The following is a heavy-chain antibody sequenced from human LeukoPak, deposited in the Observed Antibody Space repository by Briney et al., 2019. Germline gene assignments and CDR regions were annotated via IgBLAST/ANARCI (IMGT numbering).Heavy chain of an antibody. CDR2: IRYDGSNK. CDR3: AKGSGKMTTVTTDY. CDR1: GFTFSSYG. V-gene: IGHV3-30*02. J-gene: IGHJ4*02. D-gene: IGHD4-11*01. Sequence: TGGSLRLSCAASGFTFSSYGMHWVRQAPGKGLEWVAFIRYDGSNKYYADSVKGRFTISRDNSKNTLYLQMNSLRAEDTAVYYCAKGSGKMTTVTTDYWGQGTLVTVSS.